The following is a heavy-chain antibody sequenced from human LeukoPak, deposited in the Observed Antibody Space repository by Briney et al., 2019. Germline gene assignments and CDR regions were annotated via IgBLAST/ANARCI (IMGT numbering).Heavy chain of an antibody. Sequence: GESLKISCKGSGYSFTSYWIGWVRQMPGKGLEWMGIIYPGDSDTRYSPSFQGQVTISADKSISTAYLQWSSLKASDTAMYYCASALAYCGGDCYTGGYFDYWGQGTLVTVSS. CDR2: IYPGDSDT. CDR3: ASALAYCGGDCYTGGYFDY. J-gene: IGHJ4*02. V-gene: IGHV5-51*01. CDR1: GYSFTSYW. D-gene: IGHD2-21*02.